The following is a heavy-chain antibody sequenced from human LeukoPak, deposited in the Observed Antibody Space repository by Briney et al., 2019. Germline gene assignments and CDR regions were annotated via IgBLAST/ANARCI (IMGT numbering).Heavy chain of an antibody. D-gene: IGHD3-9*01. Sequence: GASVKVSCKTSGYTFTGYYIHWVRQAPGQGLEWMGWISAYNGNTNYAQKLQGRVTMTTDTSTSTAYMELRSLRSDDTAVYYCARGTDRYYDFLTGYYEGGYYFDYWGQGTLVTVSS. CDR1: GYTFTGYY. J-gene: IGHJ4*02. CDR3: ARGTDRYYDFLTGYYEGGYYFDY. CDR2: ISAYNGNT. V-gene: IGHV1-18*04.